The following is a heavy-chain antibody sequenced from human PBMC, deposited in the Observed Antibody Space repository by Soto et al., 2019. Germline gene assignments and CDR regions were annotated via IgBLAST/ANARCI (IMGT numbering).Heavy chain of an antibody. CDR2: IYYSGST. Sequence: SETLSVTCTVSGGSISSGDYYWSWIRQPPGKGLEWIGYIYYSGSTYYNPSLNSRVTISVDTSKNQFSLKLSSVTAADTAVYYCARGGPTGYYYYGMDVWGQGTTVTVSS. CDR1: GGSISSGDYY. CDR3: ARGGPTGYYYYGMDV. V-gene: IGHV4-30-4*01. J-gene: IGHJ6*02.